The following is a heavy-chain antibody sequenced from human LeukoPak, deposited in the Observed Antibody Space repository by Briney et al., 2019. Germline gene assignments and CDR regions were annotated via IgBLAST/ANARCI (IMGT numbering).Heavy chain of an antibody. CDR1: GLTFSNYA. J-gene: IGHJ3*01. V-gene: IGHV3-23*01. D-gene: IGHD4-17*01. CDR3: AKDPNGDYVGAFDF. Sequence: GGSLRLSCAASGLTFSNYAMMWVRQAPGQGLEWVSAIFASGGDTRYADSVRGRFTISRDNSRNTLFLQMNSLTADDTAVYYCAKDPNGDYVGAFDFWGQGTMVTVSS. CDR2: IFASGGDT.